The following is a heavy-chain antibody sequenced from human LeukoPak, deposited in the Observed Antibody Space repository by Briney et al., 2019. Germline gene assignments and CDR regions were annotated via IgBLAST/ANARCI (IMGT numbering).Heavy chain of an antibody. CDR1: GYTFTSYY. J-gene: IGHJ6*04. D-gene: IGHD3-10*01. Sequence: ASVKVSCKASGYTFTSYYMHWVRQAPGQGLEWMGIINPSGGSTSYAQKFQGRVTMTRDTSTSTVYMELSSLRSEDTGVYYCARDKVGQGYYGSGSYYNGYYYYGMDVWGKGTTVTVSS. CDR2: INPSGGST. V-gene: IGHV1-46*01. CDR3: ARDKVGQGYYGSGSYYNGYYYYGMDV.